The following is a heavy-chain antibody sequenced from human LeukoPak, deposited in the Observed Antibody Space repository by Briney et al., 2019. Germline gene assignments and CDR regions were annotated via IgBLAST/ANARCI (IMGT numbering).Heavy chain of an antibody. J-gene: IGHJ4*02. V-gene: IGHV3-74*01. CDR3: ARDPFDILTDPYFDY. CDR2: INSDGSST. D-gene: IGHD3-9*01. CDR1: GFTFNFYW. Sequence: PGGSLILSCAASGFTFNFYWMHWVRQAPGKGLLWVSRINSDGSSTSYADSVKGRFTISRDNAKNTLYLQMNSLRAEDTAVYYCARDPFDILTDPYFDYWGQGTLVTVSS.